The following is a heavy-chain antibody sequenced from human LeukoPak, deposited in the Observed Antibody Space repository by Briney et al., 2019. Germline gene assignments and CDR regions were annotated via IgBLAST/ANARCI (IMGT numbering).Heavy chain of an antibody. D-gene: IGHD3-22*01. CDR3: AKVRNFYDSSGYPLPGY. CDR1: GFTFSSYG. J-gene: IGHJ4*02. Sequence: GGSLRLSSAASGFTFSSYGMHWVRQAPGKGLEWVAFIRYDGSNKYYADSVKGRFTISRDNSKNTLYLQMNSLRAEDTAVYYCAKVRNFYDSSGYPLPGYWGQGTLVTVSS. V-gene: IGHV3-30*02. CDR2: IRYDGSNK.